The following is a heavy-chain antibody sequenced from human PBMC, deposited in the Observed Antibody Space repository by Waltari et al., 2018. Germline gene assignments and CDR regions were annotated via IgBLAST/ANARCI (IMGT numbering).Heavy chain of an antibody. CDR2: ISSSSSYI. Sequence: EVQLVESGGGLVKPGGSLRLSCAASGFTFSSYSMNWVRQAPGKGLEWVSSISSSSSYIYYADSVKGRFTISRDNAKNSLYLQMNSLRAEDTAVYYCAREVEMATSYFDYWGQGTLVTVSS. V-gene: IGHV3-21*01. D-gene: IGHD5-12*01. CDR3: AREVEMATSYFDY. J-gene: IGHJ4*02. CDR1: GFTFSSYS.